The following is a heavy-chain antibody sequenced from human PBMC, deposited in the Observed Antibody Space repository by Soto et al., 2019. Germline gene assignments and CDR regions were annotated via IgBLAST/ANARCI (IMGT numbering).Heavy chain of an antibody. D-gene: IGHD6-13*01. Sequence: QVQLQESGPGLVKPSETLSLTCTVSGGSISSYYWSWIRQPPGKGLEWIGYIYYSGSTNYSPSLKSRVTISVDTSKNQFSLKLSSVTAADTAVYYCARGARQPKINYYYYYMDVWGKGTTVTVSS. V-gene: IGHV4-59*01. J-gene: IGHJ6*03. CDR1: GGSISSYY. CDR2: IYYSGST. CDR3: ARGARQPKINYYYYYMDV.